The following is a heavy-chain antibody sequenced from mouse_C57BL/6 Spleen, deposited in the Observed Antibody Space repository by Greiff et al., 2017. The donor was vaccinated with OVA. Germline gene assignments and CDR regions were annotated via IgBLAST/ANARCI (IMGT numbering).Heavy chain of an antibody. V-gene: IGHV1-64*01. D-gene: IGHD2-1*01. CDR3: ARDRGNYWYFDV. Sequence: VQLQQPGAELVKPGASVKLSCKASGYTFTSYWMHWVKQRPGQGLEWIGMIHPNSGSTNYNEKFKSKATLTVDKSSSTAYMQLSSLTSEDSAVYYCARDRGNYWYFDVWGTGTTVTVSS. CDR2: IHPNSGST. CDR1: GYTFTSYW. J-gene: IGHJ1*03.